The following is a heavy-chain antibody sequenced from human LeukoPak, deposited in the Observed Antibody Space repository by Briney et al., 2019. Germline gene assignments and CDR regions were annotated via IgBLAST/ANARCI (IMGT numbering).Heavy chain of an antibody. D-gene: IGHD6-6*01. CDR3: ARPRTSIAGGFYFDY. CDR2: IYHSGST. J-gene: IGHJ4*02. V-gene: IGHV4-38-2*01. CDR1: GYSISSGYY. Sequence: PSETLSLTCAVSGYSISSGYYWGWIRQPPGKGLEWIGSIYHSGSTYYNPSLKSRVTISVDTSKNQFSLKLSSVTAADTAVYYCARPRTSIAGGFYFDYWGQGTLVTVSS.